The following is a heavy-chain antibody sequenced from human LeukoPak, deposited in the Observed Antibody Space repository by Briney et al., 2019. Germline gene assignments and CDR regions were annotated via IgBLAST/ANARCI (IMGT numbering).Heavy chain of an antibody. CDR1: GFTFSNAW. D-gene: IGHD2-15*01. Sequence: PGGSLRLSCAASGFTFSNAWMSWVRQAPGKGLEWVSHITSSSSTYYADSVKGRFTISRDNAKNSLYLQMNSLRVEDTAVYYCARDRYCSGRSCYGPPDYWGQGVLVTVSS. V-gene: IGHV3-69-1*01. CDR3: ARDRYCSGRSCYGPPDY. CDR2: ITSSSST. J-gene: IGHJ4*02.